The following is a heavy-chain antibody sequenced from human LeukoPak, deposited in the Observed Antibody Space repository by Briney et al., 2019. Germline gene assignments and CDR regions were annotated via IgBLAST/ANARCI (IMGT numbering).Heavy chain of an antibody. J-gene: IGHJ4*02. D-gene: IGHD6-19*01. CDR1: GGSISSGDNY. CDR2: IYHTGST. CDR3: ARDNQTSGLGPHYFTY. Sequence: SETLSLTCTVSGGSISSGDNYWGWIRQPPGKGLEWIGSIYHTGSTYYNPSLKSRVTLSVDTSKNQFSLNLSSMTAADTAVYYCARDNQTSGLGPHYFTYWGQGILVTVSS. V-gene: IGHV4-39*07.